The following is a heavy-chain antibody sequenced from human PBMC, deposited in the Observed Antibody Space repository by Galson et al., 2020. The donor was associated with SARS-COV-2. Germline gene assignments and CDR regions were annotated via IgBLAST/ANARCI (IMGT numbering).Heavy chain of an antibody. D-gene: IGHD6-13*01. CDR3: AKDPGSSSWSLLQH. CDR1: GFTFDDYT. CDR2: ISWDGGST. J-gene: IGHJ1*01. V-gene: IGHV3-43*01. Sequence: QAGGSLRLSCAASGFTFDDYTMHWVRQAPGKGLEWVSLISWDGGSTYYADSVKGRFTISRDNSKNSLYLQMNSLRTEDTALYYCAKDPGSSSWSLLQHWGQGTLVTVSS.